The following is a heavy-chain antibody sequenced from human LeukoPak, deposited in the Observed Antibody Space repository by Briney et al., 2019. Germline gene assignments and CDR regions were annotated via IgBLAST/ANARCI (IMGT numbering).Heavy chain of an antibody. CDR1: GFTFSSYW. CDR3: AKDPNGDYVGTFDM. V-gene: IGHV3-74*01. J-gene: IGHJ3*02. CDR2: IKNDGSST. Sequence: GGSLRLSSVASGFTFSSYWMHWVRQGPGKGLVWVSRIKNDGSSTSYADSVKGRFTISRDNAKNTLYLQMNSLRAEDTAVYYCAKDPNGDYVGTFDMWGRGTMVAVSS. D-gene: IGHD4-17*01.